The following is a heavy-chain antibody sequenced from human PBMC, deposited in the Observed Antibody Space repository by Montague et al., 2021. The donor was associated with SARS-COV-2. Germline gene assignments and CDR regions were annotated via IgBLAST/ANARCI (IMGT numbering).Heavy chain of an antibody. D-gene: IGHD3-3*01. CDR3: ARKARRGITIFGVVTASYYYDS. CDR2: IYYSGST. J-gene: IGHJ4*02. CDR1: GDSISSSSYF. Sequence: SETLSLTCTVSGDSISSSSYFWGWIRQPLGKGLEWIGSIYYSGSTYYNPSLKSRVTISVDTSKNQFSLKLSSVTAADTAVYYCARKARRGITIFGVVTASYYYDSWGQGTLVTVSS. V-gene: IGHV4-39*01.